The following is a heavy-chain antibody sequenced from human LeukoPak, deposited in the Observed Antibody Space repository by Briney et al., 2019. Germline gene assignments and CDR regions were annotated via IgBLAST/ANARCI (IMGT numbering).Heavy chain of an antibody. CDR2: ISSSSSYI. CDR3: ARDPPLVRLDY. V-gene: IGHV3-21*01. CDR1: GFTFSSYS. D-gene: IGHD6-13*01. Sequence: GGSLRLSCAASGFTFSSYSMNWVRQAPGKGLEWVSSISSSSSYIYYADSVKGRFTISRDNAKNSLYPQMNSLRAEDTAVYYCARDPPLVRLDYWGQGTLVTVSS. J-gene: IGHJ4*02.